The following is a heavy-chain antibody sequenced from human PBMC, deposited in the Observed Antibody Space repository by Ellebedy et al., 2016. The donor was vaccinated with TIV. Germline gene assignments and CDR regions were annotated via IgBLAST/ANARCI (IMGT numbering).Heavy chain of an antibody. CDR2: MNPNSGNT. D-gene: IGHD1-14*01. J-gene: IGHJ5*02. CDR1: GYTFTSYD. CDR3: ARITYSDRGDYNWFDP. V-gene: IGHV1-8*01. Sequence: ASVKVSCXASGYTFTSYDINWVRQATGQGLEWMGWMNPNSGNTGYAQNFQGRVTMTRNTSMSTAYMELSSLRSEDTAVYYCARITYSDRGDYNWFDPWGQGTLVTVSS.